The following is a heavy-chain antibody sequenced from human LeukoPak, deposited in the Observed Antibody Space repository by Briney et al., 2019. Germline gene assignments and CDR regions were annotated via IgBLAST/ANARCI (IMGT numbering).Heavy chain of an antibody. CDR1: GGSISSYY. CDR2: IYYSGST. Sequence: PSETLSLTCTVSGGSISSYYWSWIRQPPGKGLEWIGYIYYSGSTNYNPSLKSRVTISVDTSKNQFSLKLSSVTAADTAVYYCAREGASRYFDYWGQGILVTVSS. CDR3: AREGASRYFDY. D-gene: IGHD4/OR15-4a*01. V-gene: IGHV4-59*01. J-gene: IGHJ4*02.